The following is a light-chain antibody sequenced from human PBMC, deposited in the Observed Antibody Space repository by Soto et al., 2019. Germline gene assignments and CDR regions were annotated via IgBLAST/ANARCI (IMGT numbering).Light chain of an antibody. V-gene: IGLV2-14*01. Sequence: QSALTQPASVSGSPGQSITISCTGTSSDVGTYDFVSWYQQHPGKAPKLLIYEVSNRPSGISDRFSGSKSDNTASLTISGLQAEDEADYYCSSSTTFTTLLFGPGTKVTVL. J-gene: IGLJ1*01. CDR3: SSSTTFTTLL. CDR1: SSDVGTYDF. CDR2: EVS.